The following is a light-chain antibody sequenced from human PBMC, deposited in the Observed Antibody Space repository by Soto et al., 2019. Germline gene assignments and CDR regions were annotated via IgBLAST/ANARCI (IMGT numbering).Light chain of an antibody. J-gene: IGKJ1*01. CDR2: DVS. CDR3: QQYNDYSAT. V-gene: IGKV1-5*01. Sequence: DIEMVQSPSALSASVGDTVTITCRASQKSSPWLAWYQQKPGQAPKLLMYDVSSLKRGVPSRFSGGGSGTEFTLTISSLQPDDFATYYCQQYNDYSATFGQGTKVDIK. CDR1: QKSSPW.